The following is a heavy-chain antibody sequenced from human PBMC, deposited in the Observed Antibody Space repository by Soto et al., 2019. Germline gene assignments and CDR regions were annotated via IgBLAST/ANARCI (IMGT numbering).Heavy chain of an antibody. D-gene: IGHD3-10*01. CDR3: ARARALLRGYPPDS. J-gene: IGHJ4*02. CDR1: GDSVTSGSYF. Sequence: QVQLQESGPGLVKPSETLSLTCTVSGDSVTSGSYFWTRIRQPPGKRLEWIGYVYSSGGNTYNPSLKSRVNISLHTSKNQFSLELNSVTAADTAVFYCARARALLRGYPPDSWGQGTLITVSS. CDR2: VYSSGGN. V-gene: IGHV4-61*01.